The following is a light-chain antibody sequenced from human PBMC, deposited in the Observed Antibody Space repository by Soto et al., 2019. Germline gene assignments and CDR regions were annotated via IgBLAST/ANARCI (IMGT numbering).Light chain of an antibody. Sequence: DIKMTQSPSTLSASVGDRVTIACRASQNIGDWLAWYQQKPGKAPNLLIYKASTLESGVPSRFSGSGSGTEFTLAISSLQPEDFATYYCQQYNDLSTFGGGTKVDIK. V-gene: IGKV1-5*03. CDR1: QNIGDW. CDR2: KAS. J-gene: IGKJ4*01. CDR3: QQYNDLST.